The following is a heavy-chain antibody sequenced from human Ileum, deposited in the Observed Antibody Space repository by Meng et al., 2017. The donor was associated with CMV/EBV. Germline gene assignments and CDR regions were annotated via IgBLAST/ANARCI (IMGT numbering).Heavy chain of an antibody. CDR2: ISSSGSTI. Sequence: FTFSDYYMSWIRQAPGKGLEWVSYISSSGSTIYYADSVKGRFTISRDNAKNSLYLQMNSLRAEDTAVYYCARGDILTASHYYYGMDVWGQGTTVTVSS. J-gene: IGHJ6*02. V-gene: IGHV3-11*01. CDR1: FTFSDYY. D-gene: IGHD3-9*01. CDR3: ARGDILTASHYYYGMDV.